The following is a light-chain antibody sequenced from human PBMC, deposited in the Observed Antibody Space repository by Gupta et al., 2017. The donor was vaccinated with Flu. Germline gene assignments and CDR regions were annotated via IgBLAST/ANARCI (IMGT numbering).Light chain of an antibody. V-gene: IGKV1-9*01. CDR2: GAS. CDR3: QHNNSSPLT. CDR1: QGISSL. Sequence: PSFLSATVGNRVTITWRARQGISSLGTWYQQKPGKAPKLLIYGASTVRSGVPSWCSGSGARKEFIITSSSLQPEDVATYYCQHNNSSPLTFGPGTKVDVK. J-gene: IGKJ3*01.